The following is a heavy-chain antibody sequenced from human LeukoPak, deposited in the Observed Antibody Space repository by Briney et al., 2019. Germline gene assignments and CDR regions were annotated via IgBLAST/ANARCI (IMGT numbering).Heavy chain of an antibody. CDR1: VGTFSRYA. D-gene: IGHD6-19*01. CDR2: IIPMFGIA. J-gene: IGHJ4*02. V-gene: IGHV1-69*13. Sequence: SVKVSCKASVGTFSRYAISWVRQAPGQGLEWMGGIIPMFGIANYAQKFQGRVTITADESTSTAYMELSSLRSEDTAVYYCARDRPYTGGWRGFDYWGQGTLVTVSS. CDR3: ARDRPYTGGWRGFDY.